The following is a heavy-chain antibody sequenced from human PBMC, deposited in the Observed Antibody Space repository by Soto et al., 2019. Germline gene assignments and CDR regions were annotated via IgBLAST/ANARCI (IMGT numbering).Heavy chain of an antibody. Sequence: QVQLVEXGGGVVQXXXSLRLSCAASGFTFSSYGMHWVRQAPGKGLXWVAXIWYDGSNKYYADSVKGRFTISXXXXXXXXXXXXXXXXXXXXXXXYCAREMVGDYDYIWGSYPPYDYWGQGTLVTVSS. J-gene: IGHJ4*02. V-gene: IGHV3-33*01. CDR1: GFTFSSYG. CDR3: AREMVGDYDYIWGSYPPYDY. D-gene: IGHD3-16*02. CDR2: IWYDGSNK.